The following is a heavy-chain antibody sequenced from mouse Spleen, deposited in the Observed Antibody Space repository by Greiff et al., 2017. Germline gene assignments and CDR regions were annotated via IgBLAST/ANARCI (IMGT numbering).Heavy chain of an antibody. V-gene: IGHV6-6*02. CDR1: GFTFSSYA. CDR3: TRGYGYAMDY. CDR2: IRLKSNNYAT. D-gene: IGHD2-14*01. J-gene: IGHJ4*01. Sequence: EVKLVESGGGLVKPGGSLKLSCAASGFTFSSYAMSWVRQTPEKGLEWVAEIRLKSNNYATHYAESVKGRFTISRDDSKSSVYLQMNNLRAEDTGIYYCTRGYGYAMDYWGQGTSVTVSS.